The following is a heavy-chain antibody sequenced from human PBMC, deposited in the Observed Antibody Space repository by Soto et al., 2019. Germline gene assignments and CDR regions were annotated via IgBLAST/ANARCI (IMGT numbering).Heavy chain of an antibody. CDR2: IYYSGST. CDR1: GGSISSSSYY. CDR3: ARRTTFYDFWSGYSRDDYYYIDV. V-gene: IGHV4-39*07. D-gene: IGHD3-3*01. J-gene: IGHJ6*03. Sequence: SETLSLTCTVSGGSISSSSYYWGWIRQPPGKGLEWIGSIYYSGSTNYNPSLRSRVTISVDTSKSQFSLKLDSVTAADMAVYYCARRTTFYDFWSGYSRDDYYYIDVWGKGTMVTVSS.